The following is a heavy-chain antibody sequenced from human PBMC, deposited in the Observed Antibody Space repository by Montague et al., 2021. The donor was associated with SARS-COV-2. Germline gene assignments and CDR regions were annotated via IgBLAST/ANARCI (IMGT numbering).Heavy chain of an antibody. D-gene: IGHD1-26*01. V-gene: IGHV4-39*01. CDR2: IYYSGTT. CDR3: VRRGAACGLNNWFDH. J-gene: IGHJ5*02. CDR1: GGSISSNDSY. Sequence: SETLSLTCTVSGGSISSNDSYWGWIRQPPGKGLGGVGNIYYSGTTYYNPSLKSRITVAVDTSKNQFSLNPFSVTAADTAVYFCVRRGAACGLNNWFDHWGQGTLVTVSS.